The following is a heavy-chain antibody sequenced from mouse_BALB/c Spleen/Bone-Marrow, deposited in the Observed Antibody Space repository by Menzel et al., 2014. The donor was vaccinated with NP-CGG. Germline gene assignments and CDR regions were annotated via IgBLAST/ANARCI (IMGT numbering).Heavy chain of an antibody. CDR3: AQLGQGY. CDR1: GYSFTSHW. CDR2: MYPGSDIT. D-gene: IGHD4-1*02. V-gene: IGHV1-55*01. Sequence: VKLQESGDELGKSGTSVKMSCKASGYSFTSHWMHWVQQRPGQGLEWIGDMYPGSDITSYNEKFKSKATLTVDSASSTAYMQLSSLTSEDSAVCYCAQLGQGYWGQGTPLTVSS. J-gene: IGHJ2*01.